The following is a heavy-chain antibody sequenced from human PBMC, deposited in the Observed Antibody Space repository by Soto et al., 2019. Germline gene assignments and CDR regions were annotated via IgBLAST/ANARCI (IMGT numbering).Heavy chain of an antibody. CDR2: ISSSTKTV. CDR1: GFTFSSYG. Sequence: GGSLRFSCAASGFTFSSYGLNWVRQAPGKGQEWVAYISSSTKTVYYAESVKGRFTISRDNAEKSLYLQMNSLRDEDTAVYYCARPNGGSSGMGVWGQWTTVNLSS. J-gene: IGHJ6*02. D-gene: IGHD2-2*01. V-gene: IGHV3-48*02. CDR3: ARPNGGSSGMGV.